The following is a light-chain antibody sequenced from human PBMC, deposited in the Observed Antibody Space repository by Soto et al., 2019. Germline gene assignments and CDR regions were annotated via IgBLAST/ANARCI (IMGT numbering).Light chain of an antibody. J-gene: IGKJ1*01. Sequence: ESVLTQSRRTMYLSPWERAALSCRASQSVSTNYLAWYQQKPGQAPRLLIYGASIRATGIPDRFSGSGSGTDFTLTISRLESEDFAVYYCQQYGNLLWTFGQGTKVDNK. CDR3: QQYGNLLWT. CDR2: GAS. V-gene: IGKV3-20*01. CDR1: QSVSTNY.